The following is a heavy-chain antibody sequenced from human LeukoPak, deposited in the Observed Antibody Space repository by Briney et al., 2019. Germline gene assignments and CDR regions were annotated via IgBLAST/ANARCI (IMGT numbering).Heavy chain of an antibody. Sequence: SETLSLTCTVSGGSISSYYWSWIRQPPGKGLEWIGYIYYSGSTNYNPSLKSRVTISVDTSKNQFSLKLSSVTAADTAVYYCARAPRITIFGVVYYVDVWGKGTTVTVSS. D-gene: IGHD3-3*01. CDR2: IYYSGST. CDR3: ARAPRITIFGVVYYVDV. V-gene: IGHV4-59*01. J-gene: IGHJ6*03. CDR1: GGSISSYY.